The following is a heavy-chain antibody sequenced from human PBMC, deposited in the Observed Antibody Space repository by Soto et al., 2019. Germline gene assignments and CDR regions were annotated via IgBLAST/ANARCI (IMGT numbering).Heavy chain of an antibody. CDR2: ISYDGSQI. V-gene: IGHV3-30-3*01. J-gene: IGHJ5*02. CDR3: ARGGDCSGGSCYSGPRQRVVTAMTLRGLDP. CDR1: GFTFSDYA. Sequence: GGSLRLSCAASGFTFSDYAMYWVRQAPGKGLEWVSLISYDGSQIYYADSVKGRFTISRDNFKNTLYLQMNSLRAEDTAVYYCARGGDCSGGSCYSGPRQRVVTAMTLRGLDPWGQGTLVTVSS. D-gene: IGHD2-15*01.